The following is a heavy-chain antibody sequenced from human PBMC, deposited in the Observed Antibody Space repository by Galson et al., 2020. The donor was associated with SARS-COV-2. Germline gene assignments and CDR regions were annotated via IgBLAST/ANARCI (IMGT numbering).Heavy chain of an antibody. CDR1: GLTTGNRW. Sequence: GEFLKTSCAASGLTTGNRWISWVRQAPEKGLEWVSLINTAADRSYAHYIKGRFTISRDSSRNTVFLQMNILSAEDTAVYYCLREGDTIYPDYWGQGSLDTVSS. D-gene: IGHD3-10*01. V-gene: IGHV3-53*01. CDR2: INTAADR. CDR3: LREGDTIYPDY. J-gene: IGHJ4*02.